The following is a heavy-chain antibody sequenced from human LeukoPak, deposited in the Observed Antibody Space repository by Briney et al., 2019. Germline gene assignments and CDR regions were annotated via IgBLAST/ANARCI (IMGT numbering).Heavy chain of an antibody. D-gene: IGHD3-10*01. Sequence: PGGSLRLSCAASGFTFSDEYMNWIRQAPGKGLEWVANIKQDGSEKYYVDSVKGRFTISRDNAKNSLYLQMNSLRAEDTAVYYCATGSQIREADYWGQGTLVTVSS. CDR2: IKQDGSEK. V-gene: IGHV3-7*01. CDR1: GFTFSDEY. CDR3: ATGSQIREADY. J-gene: IGHJ4*02.